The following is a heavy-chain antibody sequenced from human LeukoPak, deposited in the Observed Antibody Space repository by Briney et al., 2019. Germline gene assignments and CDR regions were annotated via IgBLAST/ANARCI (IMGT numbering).Heavy chain of an antibody. V-gene: IGHV3-21*01. J-gene: IGHJ4*02. CDR1: GFTFSIYS. CDR2: ISRSSSSI. D-gene: IGHD2-15*01. Sequence: GGSLRLSCAASGFTFSIYSLNWVRQAPGKGLEWVSSISRSSSSIYYADSVKGRFTISRDNAKNSLYLQMSSLRAEDTALYYCASRSSVAASGPGWGQGTLVTVSS. CDR3: ASRSSVAASGPG.